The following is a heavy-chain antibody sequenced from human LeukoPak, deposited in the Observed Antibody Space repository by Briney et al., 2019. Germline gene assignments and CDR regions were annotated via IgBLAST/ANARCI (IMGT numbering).Heavy chain of an antibody. CDR2: IHHSGST. J-gene: IGHJ5*02. V-gene: IGHV4-38-2*02. CDR1: GYSISSGYY. CDR3: ARFFSAATWGYNWFDP. D-gene: IGHD2-15*01. Sequence: SETLSLTCTVSGYSISSGYYWGCIRQPPGKGLEWIGNIHHSGSTYYKPSLRSRVIISVDTSKNQFSLRLSSVTAADTAVYYCARFFSAATWGYNWFDPWGQGTLVTVSS.